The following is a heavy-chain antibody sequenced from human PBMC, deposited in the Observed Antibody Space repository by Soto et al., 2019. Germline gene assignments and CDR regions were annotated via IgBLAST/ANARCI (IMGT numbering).Heavy chain of an antibody. CDR3: ALSRVRYFDY. Sequence: SVKVSCKASGYTFTYRYLHWVRQAPGQALEWMGWITPFNGNTNYAQKFQDRVTITRDRSMSTAYMELSSLRFEDIAMYYCALSRVRYFDYWGQGTLVTVSS. CDR1: GYTFTYRY. CDR2: ITPFNGNT. V-gene: IGHV1-45*02. J-gene: IGHJ4*02.